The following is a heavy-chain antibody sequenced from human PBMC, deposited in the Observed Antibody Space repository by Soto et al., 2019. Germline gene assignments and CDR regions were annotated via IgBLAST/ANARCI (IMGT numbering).Heavy chain of an antibody. D-gene: IGHD4-17*01. V-gene: IGHV4-59*01. J-gene: IGHJ3*02. CDR2: VYYSGYT. CDR1: SGSISTYY. Sequence: QVQLQESGPGLVKPSETLSLTCTVSSGSISTYYWSWIRQPPGKGLEWIGYVYYSGYTNYNPSLKSRVTLAVDTSKNQFSLTLTSVTASDTAVYYCARGIYGDYSWEASDIWGQGTMVTVSS. CDR3: ARGIYGDYSWEASDI.